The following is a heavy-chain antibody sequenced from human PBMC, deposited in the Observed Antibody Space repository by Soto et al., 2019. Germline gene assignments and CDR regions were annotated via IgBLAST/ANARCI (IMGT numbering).Heavy chain of an antibody. V-gene: IGHV3-21*01. Sequence: EVQLVESGGGLVKPGGSLRLSCAASGFTFSSYSMNWVRQAPGKGLEWVSSISSSSSYIYYADSVKGRFTISRDNAKNSLSLQMNSLRAEDTAVYYCARDPGYSGYDWDLDYWGQGTLVTVSS. D-gene: IGHD5-12*01. CDR1: GFTFSSYS. J-gene: IGHJ4*02. CDR3: ARDPGYSGYDWDLDY. CDR2: ISSSSSYI.